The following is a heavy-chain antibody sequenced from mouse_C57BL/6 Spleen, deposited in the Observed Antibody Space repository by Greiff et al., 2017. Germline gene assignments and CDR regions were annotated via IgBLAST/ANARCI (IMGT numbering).Heavy chain of an antibody. CDR1: GFNIKNTY. V-gene: IGHV14-3*01. D-gene: IGHD1-1*01. J-gene: IGHJ3*01. Sequence: EVQLQQSVAELVRPGASVKLSCKASGFNIKNTYMHWVKQRPDQGLEWIGRIDPANGTTKYAPKFQGMATTTADTSANTAYLQLSSLTACDTAIYYCARTRGSSYWFADWGQGTLVTVAA. CDR3: ARTRGSSYWFAD. CDR2: IDPANGTT.